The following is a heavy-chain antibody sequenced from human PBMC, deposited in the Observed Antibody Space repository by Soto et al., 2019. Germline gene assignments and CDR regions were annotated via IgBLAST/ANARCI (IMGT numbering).Heavy chain of an antibody. CDR1: GGSVSSGSYY. CDR3: ARSSREHRSSGGLDV. CDR2: VYYTGSA. D-gene: IGHD1-26*01. Sequence: QVQLQESGPGLVKPSETLSLTCTVSGGSVSSGSYYWNWIRPPPGTGLEWIGYVYYTGSANYNPSLKSRVTMSVDTSKNQFSLKMRSVTAADTAVYYCARSSREHRSSGGLDVWGQGTTVTVSS. J-gene: IGHJ6*02. V-gene: IGHV4-61*01.